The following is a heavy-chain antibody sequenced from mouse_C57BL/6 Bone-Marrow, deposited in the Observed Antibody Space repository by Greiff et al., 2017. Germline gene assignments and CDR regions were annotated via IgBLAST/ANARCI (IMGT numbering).Heavy chain of an antibody. CDR3: AQGPYGSSYGFAY. V-gene: IGHV3-6*01. Sequence: EVKLVESGPGLVKPSQSLSLTCSVTGYSITSGYYWNWIRQFPGNKLEWMGYISYDGSNNYNPSFKNRISITRDTSKNQFFLKLNSVTTEDTATYYCAQGPYGSSYGFAYWGQGTLVTVSA. CDR2: ISYDGSN. CDR1: GYSITSGYY. D-gene: IGHD1-1*01. J-gene: IGHJ3*01.